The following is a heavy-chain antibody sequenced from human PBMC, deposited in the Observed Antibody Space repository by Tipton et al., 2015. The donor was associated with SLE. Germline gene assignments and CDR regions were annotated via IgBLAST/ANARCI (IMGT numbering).Heavy chain of an antibody. Sequence: TLSLTCAVYGGSFSNYYWSWIRQPPGKGLECIGEINHSGSTDYNPSLKSRVTISVDTSKNQFSLKLNSVTAADTAVYYCAKNSGSYYFDDWGQGTLVTVSS. J-gene: IGHJ4*02. V-gene: IGHV4-34*01. CDR3: AKNSGSYYFDD. D-gene: IGHD3-10*01. CDR1: GGSFSNYY. CDR2: INHSGST.